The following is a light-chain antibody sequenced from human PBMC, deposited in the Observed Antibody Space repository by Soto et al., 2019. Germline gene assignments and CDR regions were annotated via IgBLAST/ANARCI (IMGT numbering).Light chain of an antibody. J-gene: IGKJ4*01. CDR2: GAS. CDR3: QQYGSSPLT. Sequence: EIVMTQSPATLSVSPGERATLSCRASQSISSNLAWYQQKPGQAPRLLIYGASTRATGIPATFSGSGSGTEFTLTISSLQSEDFAVYHCQQYGSSPLTFGGGTKVEIK. CDR1: QSISSN. V-gene: IGKV3-15*01.